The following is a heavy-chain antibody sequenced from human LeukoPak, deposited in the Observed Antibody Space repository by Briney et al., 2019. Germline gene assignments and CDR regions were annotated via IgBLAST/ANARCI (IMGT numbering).Heavy chain of an antibody. D-gene: IGHD6-19*01. J-gene: IGHJ4*02. CDR3: ARERSSGWDYFDY. CDR1: GGSFSGYY. Sequence: SETLSLTCAVYGGSFSGYYWSWIRQPPGKGLEWIGEMNHSGSTNYNPSLKSRVTISVDTSKNQFSLKLSSVTAADTAVYYCARERSSGWDYFDYWGQGTLVTVSS. CDR2: MNHSGST. V-gene: IGHV4-34*01.